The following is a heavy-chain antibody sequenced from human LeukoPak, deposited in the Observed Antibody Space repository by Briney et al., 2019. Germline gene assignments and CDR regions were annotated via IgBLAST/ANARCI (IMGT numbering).Heavy chain of an antibody. V-gene: IGHV4-59*08. D-gene: IGHD4-17*01. CDR2: IYYSGST. CDR1: GGSISSYY. J-gene: IGHJ4*02. Sequence: SETLSLTCTVSGGSISSYYWRWIRQPPGKGLEWIGYIYYSGSTNYNPSLKSRVTISVDTSKNQFSLKLSSVTAADTAVYYCAGHGTVTTLDYWGQGTLVTVSS. CDR3: AGHGTVTTLDY.